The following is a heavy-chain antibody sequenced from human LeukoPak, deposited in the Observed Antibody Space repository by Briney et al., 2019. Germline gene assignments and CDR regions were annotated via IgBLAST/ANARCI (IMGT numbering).Heavy chain of an antibody. D-gene: IGHD2-2*01. J-gene: IGHJ4*02. CDR3: ARDVEILAPAFDY. Sequence: GGSLRLSCAASGFTFSSYAMNWVRQAPGKGLEWVSSISSSSSYRYYAGSVKGRFTISRDNAKNSLYLQMNSLRAEDTAVYYCARDVEILAPAFDYWGQGTLVTVSS. V-gene: IGHV3-21*01. CDR2: ISSSSSYR. CDR1: GFTFSSYA.